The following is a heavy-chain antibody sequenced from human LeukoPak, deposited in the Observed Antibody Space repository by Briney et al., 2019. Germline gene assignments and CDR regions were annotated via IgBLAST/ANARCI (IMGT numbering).Heavy chain of an antibody. D-gene: IGHD6-13*01. CDR1: GYSFATYW. V-gene: IGHV5-51*01. CDR3: ARHEEQQLADY. CDR2: NYPGDSDT. Sequence: GESLKISCKGSGYSFATYWIGWVRQMPGKGLEWMGINYPGDSDTTYSPSFQGQVTMSADKSISTAYPQWSSLKASDTAMYYCARHEEQQLADYWGQGTLVTVSS. J-gene: IGHJ4*02.